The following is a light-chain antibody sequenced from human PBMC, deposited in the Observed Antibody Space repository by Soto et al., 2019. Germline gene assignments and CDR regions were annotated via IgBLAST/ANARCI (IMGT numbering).Light chain of an antibody. J-gene: IGKJ4*01. CDR2: GAS. V-gene: IGKV3-20*01. CDR3: QQYGSSPLT. CDR1: QSVSSSY. Sequence: EIVLTQSPGTLSLSPGERATLSCRASQSVSSSYLAWYQQKPGQAPRLLIYGASSRATGIPDRFSGSGSGTDFTLXXSRLEPEDFAVYYXQQYGSSPLTFGGGTKVEIK.